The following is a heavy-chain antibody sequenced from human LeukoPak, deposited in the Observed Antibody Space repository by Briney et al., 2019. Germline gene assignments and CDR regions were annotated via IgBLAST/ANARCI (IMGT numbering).Heavy chain of an antibody. Sequence: SDTLSLTCTLSGGSISSYYWSWIRQPPGKGLEWIGYIYYSGSTNYTPSLKSRVTISVDASKNQFFLKLSSVTAADTAVYFCASFGSLNAFDIWGQGTMVTVSS. J-gene: IGHJ3*02. CDR3: ASFGSLNAFDI. V-gene: IGHV4-59*07. CDR1: GGSISSYY. CDR2: IYYSGST. D-gene: IGHD2-15*01.